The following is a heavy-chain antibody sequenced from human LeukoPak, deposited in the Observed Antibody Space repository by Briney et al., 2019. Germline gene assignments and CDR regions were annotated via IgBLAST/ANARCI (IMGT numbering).Heavy chain of an antibody. CDR1: GYTFTTYA. D-gene: IGHD2-2*01. CDR3: ARMLGYCRSATCLPGEYGWFDP. CDR2: ISTYNGNA. J-gene: IGHJ5*02. Sequence: ASVKVSCKASGYTFTTYAITWVRQAPGQGLDWVGWISTYNGNANYEQKFQGRVTLTTDTSTGTAYMELRSLRSDDTAVYYCARMLGYCRSATCLPGEYGWFDPWGQGTLVTVSS. V-gene: IGHV1-18*01.